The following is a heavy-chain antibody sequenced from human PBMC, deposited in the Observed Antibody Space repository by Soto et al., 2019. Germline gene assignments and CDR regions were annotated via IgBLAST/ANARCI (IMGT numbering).Heavy chain of an antibody. CDR3: ARGARVVNDY. Sequence: SETLSLTCAVSGGSISSGGYSWSWIRQPPGKGLEWIGYIYHSGSTYYNPSLKSRVTISVDRSKNQFSLKLSSVTAADTAVYYCARGARVVNDYWGQRTLVTVSS. J-gene: IGHJ4*02. V-gene: IGHV4-30-2*01. CDR1: GGSISSGGYS. CDR2: IYHSGST. D-gene: IGHD3-22*01.